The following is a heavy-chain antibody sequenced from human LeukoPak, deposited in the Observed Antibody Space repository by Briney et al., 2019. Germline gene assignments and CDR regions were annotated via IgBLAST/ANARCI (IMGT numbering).Heavy chain of an antibody. V-gene: IGHV3-72*01. D-gene: IGHD3-22*01. J-gene: IGHJ4*02. Sequence: PGGSLRLSCAASGFTFSDHYMDWVRQAPGKGLEWVGCIRNKANSYTTEYAASVEGRFTISRDDSKNSLYLQMNSLKTEDTAVYYCSRVTYYYDTGGPINWGQGTLVTVSS. CDR1: GFTFSDHY. CDR3: SRVTYYYDTGGPIN. CDR2: IRNKANSYTT.